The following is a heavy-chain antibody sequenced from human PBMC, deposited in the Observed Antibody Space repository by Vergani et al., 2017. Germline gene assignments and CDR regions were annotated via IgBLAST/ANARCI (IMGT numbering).Heavy chain of an antibody. Sequence: QLQLQESGPGLVKPSETLSLTCTVSGGSISSSSYYWGWIRQPPGKGLEWIGSIYYSGRTYYNPSLKSRVTISVDTSKNQFSLKLSSGTAADTAVYYCARHRSVGARLFDYWGQGTLVTVSS. V-gene: IGHV4-39*01. D-gene: IGHD1-26*01. CDR3: ARHRSVGARLFDY. J-gene: IGHJ4*02. CDR1: GGSISSSSYY. CDR2: IYYSGRT.